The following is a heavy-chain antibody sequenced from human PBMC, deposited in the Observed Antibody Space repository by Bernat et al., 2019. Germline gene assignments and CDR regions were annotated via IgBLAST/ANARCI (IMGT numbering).Heavy chain of an antibody. Sequence: EVQLVQSGAEVKKPGESLRISCKGSVYSFTSYWISWVRQMPGKGLEWIGRIDPSDSYTNYSPSFQVHVTISADKSISTAYLQWSSLNASDTAMYYCARRSIVVVPAAMRSDYYYYYYMDVWGKGTTVTVSS. V-gene: IGHV5-10-1*03. CDR1: VYSFTSYW. CDR3: ARRSIVVVPAAMRSDYYYYYYMDV. D-gene: IGHD2-2*01. CDR2: IDPSDSYT. J-gene: IGHJ6*03.